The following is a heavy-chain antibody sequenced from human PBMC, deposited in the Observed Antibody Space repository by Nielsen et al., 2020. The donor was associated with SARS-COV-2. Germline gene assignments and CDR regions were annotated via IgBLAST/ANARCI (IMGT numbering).Heavy chain of an antibody. CDR1: GFSLSTSGMC. CDR3: ARIDCSSTSCLIDY. CDR2: IDWDDDK. J-gene: IGHJ4*02. D-gene: IGHD2-2*01. V-gene: IGHV2-70*11. Sequence: SGPTLVKPTQTLTLTCTFSGFSLSTSGMCVSWIRQPPGKALEWLARIDWDDDKYYSTFLKTRLTISKDTSKNQVVLTMTNMDPVDTATYYCARIDCSSTSCLIDYWGQGTLVTVSS.